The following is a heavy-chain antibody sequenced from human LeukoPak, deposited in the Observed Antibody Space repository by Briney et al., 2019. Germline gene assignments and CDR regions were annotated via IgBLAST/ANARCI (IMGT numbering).Heavy chain of an antibody. CDR2: ISSSSSYI. V-gene: IGHV3-21*01. CDR1: RFTFSSYS. CDR3: ARALGCSGGSCYDDY. Sequence: PGGSLRLSCAASRFTFSSYSMNCVRQAPGKGPEWVSSISSSSSYIYYADSVKGRFTISRDNAKISLYLQMNSLRAEHTAVYYCARALGCSGGSCYDDYWGQGTLVTVSS. J-gene: IGHJ4*02. D-gene: IGHD2-15*01.